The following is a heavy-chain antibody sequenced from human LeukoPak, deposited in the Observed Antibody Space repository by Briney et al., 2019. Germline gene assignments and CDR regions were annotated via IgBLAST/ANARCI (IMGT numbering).Heavy chain of an antibody. Sequence: PSETLSLTCTVSGGSISSYYWSWIRQPPGKGLEWIGYIYYSGSTNYNPSLKSRVTISVDTSKNQFSLKLSSVTAADTVVYYCAGTYYFDSSGYWTFDYWGQGTLVTVSS. CDR2: IYYSGST. CDR3: AGTYYFDSSGYWTFDY. CDR1: GGSISSYY. D-gene: IGHD3-22*01. J-gene: IGHJ4*02. V-gene: IGHV4-59*08.